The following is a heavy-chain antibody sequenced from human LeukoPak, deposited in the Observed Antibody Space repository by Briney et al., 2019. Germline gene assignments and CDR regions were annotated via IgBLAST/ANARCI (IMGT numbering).Heavy chain of an antibody. CDR2: TSSDLNVK. J-gene: IGHJ4*02. Sequence: SLXLSCAASGFTFRNYVIHWVRQAPGKGLEWVAVTSSDLNVKLYADSVKGRFTISRDNSRSTLYLQMNSLRPEDTAIYYCAREGYYGSGSPPSLYFDYWGQGTLVTVSS. CDR3: AREGYYGSGSPPSLYFDY. V-gene: IGHV3-30-3*01. D-gene: IGHD3-10*01. CDR1: GFTFRNYV.